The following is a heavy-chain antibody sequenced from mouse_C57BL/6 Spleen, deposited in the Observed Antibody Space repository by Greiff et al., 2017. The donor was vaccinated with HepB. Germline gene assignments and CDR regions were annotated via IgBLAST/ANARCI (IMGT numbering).Heavy chain of an antibody. CDR3: ARRGGHGAMDY. CDR1: GYTFTSYD. CDR2: IYPRDGST. D-gene: IGHD3-3*01. J-gene: IGHJ4*01. V-gene: IGHV1-85*01. Sequence: QVQLQQSGPELVKPGASVKLSCKASGYTFTSYDINWVKRRPGQGLEWIGWIYPRDGSTKYNEKFKGKATLTVDTSSSTAYMELHSLTSEDSAVYFCARRGGHGAMDYWGQGTSVTVSS.